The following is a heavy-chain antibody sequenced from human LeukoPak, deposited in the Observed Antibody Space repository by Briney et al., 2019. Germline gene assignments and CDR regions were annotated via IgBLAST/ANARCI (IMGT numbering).Heavy chain of an antibody. V-gene: IGHV1-2*06. CDR3: ARDQSGPYYYDSSGYYAED. Sequence: ASVKVSCKASGYTFTGYYMHWVRQAPGQGLEWMGRINPNSGGTNYAQRFQGRVTMTRDTSISTAYMELSRLRSDDTAVYYCARDQSGPYYYDSSGYYAEDWGQGTLVTVSS. CDR1: GYTFTGYY. D-gene: IGHD3-22*01. J-gene: IGHJ4*02. CDR2: INPNSGGT.